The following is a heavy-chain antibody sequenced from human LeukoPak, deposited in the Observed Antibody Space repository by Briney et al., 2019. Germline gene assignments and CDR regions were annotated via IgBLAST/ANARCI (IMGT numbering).Heavy chain of an antibody. J-gene: IGHJ4*02. CDR1: GFTFSSYA. V-gene: IGHV3-23*01. CDR3: AKDFDGHYFDSSGYYQYQPDY. Sequence: GGSLRLSCAASGFTFSSYAMSWVRQAPGKGLEWVSAISGSGGSTYYADSVKGRFTISRDNSKNTLHLQMNSLRAEDTAVYYCAKDFDGHYFDSSGYYQYQPDYWGQGTLVTVSS. CDR2: ISGSGGST. D-gene: IGHD3-22*01.